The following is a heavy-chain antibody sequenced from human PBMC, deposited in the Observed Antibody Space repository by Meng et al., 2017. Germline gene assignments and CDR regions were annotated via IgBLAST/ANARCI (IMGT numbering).Heavy chain of an antibody. CDR1: WFALSTRGVG. Sequence: QMTLKGTCPTLVKPPQTPTLNCTLSWFALSTRGVGVCWIRQPPGKALEWLALIYWDDDKRYSPSLKSRLTITKDTSKLQVVLTMTNMDPVDTATYYCAHNFRLPHSSSWYVGWFDPWRQGTLVTVSS. J-gene: IGHJ5*02. D-gene: IGHD6-13*01. CDR3: AHNFRLPHSSSWYVGWFDP. CDR2: IYWDDDK. V-gene: IGHV2-5*02.